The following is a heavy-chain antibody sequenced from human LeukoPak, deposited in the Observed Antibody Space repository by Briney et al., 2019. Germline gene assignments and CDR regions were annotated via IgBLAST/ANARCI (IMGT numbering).Heavy chain of an antibody. CDR3: ARDRSHESGGAFDI. D-gene: IGHD1-26*01. J-gene: IGHJ3*02. CDR2: IKQDGSEK. CDR1: GFTFSSYW. Sequence: PGGSLRLSCAASGFTFSSYWMSWVRQAPGKGLEWVANIKQDGSEKYYVDSVKGRFTISRDNAKNSLYLQMNSLRAEDTAVYYCARDRSHESGGAFDIWGQGTMVTVSS. V-gene: IGHV3-7*01.